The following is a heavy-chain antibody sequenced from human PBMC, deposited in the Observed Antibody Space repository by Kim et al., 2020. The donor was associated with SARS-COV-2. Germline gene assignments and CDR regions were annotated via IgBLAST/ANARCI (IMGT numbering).Heavy chain of an antibody. CDR3: ARSPSGRKNAFDI. V-gene: IGHV1-69*02. D-gene: IGHD3-10*01. J-gene: IGHJ3*02. Sequence: YAQKFQGRVTITADKSTSTAYMELSSLRSEDTAVYYCARSPSGRKNAFDIWGQGTMVTVSS.